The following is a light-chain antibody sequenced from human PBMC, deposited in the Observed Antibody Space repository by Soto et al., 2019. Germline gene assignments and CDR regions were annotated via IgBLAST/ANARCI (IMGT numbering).Light chain of an antibody. CDR3: SSYTTSNTRQIV. J-gene: IGLJ1*01. Sequence: QSVLTQPASVSGSPGQSITISCTGTSSDVGGYNYVSWYQHHPGKAPKLMIYDVSNRPSGVSNCFSGSKSGNTASLTISGLQPEDEADYYCSSYTTSNTRQIVFGTRTKVTVL. V-gene: IGLV2-14*03. CDR2: DVS. CDR1: SSDVGGYNY.